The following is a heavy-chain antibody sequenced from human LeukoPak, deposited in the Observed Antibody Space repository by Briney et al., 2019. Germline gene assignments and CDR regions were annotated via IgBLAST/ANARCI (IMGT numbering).Heavy chain of an antibody. Sequence: GGSLTLSCAASGFTFSSYAMSWVRQAPGKGLERVSGITPSGVNTYYADSVKGRFTISRDNYKSTLFLQMSDLRVEDTAIYYCAKSQYTGNYHFDNWGQGTLVTVSS. V-gene: IGHV3-23*01. D-gene: IGHD1-1*01. CDR2: ITPSGVNT. CDR3: AKSQYTGNYHFDN. J-gene: IGHJ4*02. CDR1: GFTFSSYA.